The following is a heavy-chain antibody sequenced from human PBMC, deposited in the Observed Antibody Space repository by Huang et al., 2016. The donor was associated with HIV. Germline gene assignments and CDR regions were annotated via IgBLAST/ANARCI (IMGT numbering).Heavy chain of an antibody. CDR2: MYHRWPT. Sequence: QLQLQESGPGLVKPSETLSLTCTVSGGSISSSSYYWGWIHQPPGKGLEWIGSMYHRWPTCYNPALKSRVTISVDTSRTQFSLKLSSVTAADTAVYYCAAHGRIVGIPAAPLRFDPWGQGTLVTVSS. CDR1: GGSISSSSYY. V-gene: IGHV4-39*01. D-gene: IGHD6-13*01. J-gene: IGHJ5*02. CDR3: AAHGRIVGIPAAPLRFDP.